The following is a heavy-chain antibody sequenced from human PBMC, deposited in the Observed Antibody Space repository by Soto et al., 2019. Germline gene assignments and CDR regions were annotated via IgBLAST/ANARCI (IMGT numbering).Heavy chain of an antibody. CDR2: IIPIFGTT. Sequence: SVKGSCKAYGGTFSSYAISWMRQAPGQGLEWMGGIIPIFGTTNYAQRFQGRVTITADESPGSAYLELSSLRYEDTAVYYCARTSGLYTRGWFFESWGQGTLVTGSS. D-gene: IGHD6-19*01. J-gene: IGHJ4*01. V-gene: IGHV1-69*01. CDR1: GGTFSSYA. CDR3: ARTSGLYTRGWFFES.